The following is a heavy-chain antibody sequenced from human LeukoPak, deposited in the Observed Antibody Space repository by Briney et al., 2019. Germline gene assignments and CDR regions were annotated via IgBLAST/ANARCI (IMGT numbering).Heavy chain of an antibody. D-gene: IGHD3-3*01. Sequence: GGSLRLSCAASGFTFSSYAMSWVRQAPGKGLEWVSAISGSGGSTYYADSVKGRFTISRDNSKNTLYLQMNSLRAEDTAVYYCAKTELDFWSGYYSALDYWGQGTLVTVSS. CDR1: GFTFSSYA. CDR3: AKTELDFWSGYYSALDY. CDR2: ISGSGGST. V-gene: IGHV3-23*01. J-gene: IGHJ4*02.